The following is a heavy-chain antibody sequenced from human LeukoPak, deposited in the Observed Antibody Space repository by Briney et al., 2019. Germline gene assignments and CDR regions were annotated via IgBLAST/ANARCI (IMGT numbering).Heavy chain of an antibody. J-gene: IGHJ3*02. Sequence: PSETLSLTCTVSGGSISSGDYYWSWIRQPPGKGLEWIGYIYYSGSTNYNPSLKSRVTISVDTSKNQFSLKLSSVTAADTAVYYCARENSGYDSIDAFDIWGQGTMVTVSS. CDR1: GGSISSGDYY. V-gene: IGHV4-61*08. CDR3: ARENSGYDSIDAFDI. CDR2: IYYSGST. D-gene: IGHD5-12*01.